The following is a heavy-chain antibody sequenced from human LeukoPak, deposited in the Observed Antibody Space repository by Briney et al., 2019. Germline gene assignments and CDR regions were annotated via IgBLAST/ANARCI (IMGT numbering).Heavy chain of an antibody. CDR3: AKTYYYDSSGYTYFAY. V-gene: IGHV3-23*01. D-gene: IGHD3-22*01. CDR2: ISGSGGST. Sequence: AGASLRLSCAASGFTFNSYAMSWVRQAPGKGLEWVAAISGSGGSTYYPDSVKGRFTISRDNSKNTLYLQMNSLRVEDKAVYYCAKTYYYDSSGYTYFAYWGQGTLVTVSS. J-gene: IGHJ4*02. CDR1: GFTFNSYA.